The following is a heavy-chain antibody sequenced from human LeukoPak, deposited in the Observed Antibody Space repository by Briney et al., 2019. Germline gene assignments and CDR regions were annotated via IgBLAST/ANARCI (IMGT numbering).Heavy chain of an antibody. CDR3: ARSPSYCSGGSCYSDHFDY. CDR1: GGTFSRYA. Sequence: SVKVSCKASGGTFSRYAISWVRQAPGQGLELMGGIIPIFGTANYAQKFQGRVTIIADESTSTAYMELSSLRFEDTAVYYCARSPSYCSGGSCYSDHFDYWGQGTLVTVSS. J-gene: IGHJ4*02. D-gene: IGHD2-15*01. V-gene: IGHV1-69*01. CDR2: IIPIFGTA.